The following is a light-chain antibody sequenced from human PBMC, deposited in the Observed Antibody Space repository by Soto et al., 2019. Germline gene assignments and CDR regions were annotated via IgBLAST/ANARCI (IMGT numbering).Light chain of an antibody. CDR2: AAS. J-gene: IGKJ5*01. Sequence: DIQMTQSPSSVSASLGDRVTITCRASQGISNWLAWYQQKPGKAPKLLIYAASSLQSGVPSRFSGSGSGTEFTLSVSSLQPEDFATYSCQQGNSFPVTFGQGTRLEIK. CDR1: QGISNW. CDR3: QQGNSFPVT. V-gene: IGKV1-12*01.